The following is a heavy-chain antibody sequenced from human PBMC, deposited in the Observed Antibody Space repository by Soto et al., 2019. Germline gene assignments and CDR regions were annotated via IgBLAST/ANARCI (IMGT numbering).Heavy chain of an antibody. Sequence: SETLSLTCAVYGGSFSGYYWSWIRQPPRKGLEWIGEINHSGSTNYNPSLKSRVTISVDTSKNQFSLKLTSVTAADTAVYYCARVGYSSSWYRRGAFDIWGQGTMVTVSS. D-gene: IGHD6-13*01. J-gene: IGHJ3*02. CDR3: ARVGYSSSWYRRGAFDI. CDR2: INHSGST. CDR1: GGSFSGYY. V-gene: IGHV4-34*01.